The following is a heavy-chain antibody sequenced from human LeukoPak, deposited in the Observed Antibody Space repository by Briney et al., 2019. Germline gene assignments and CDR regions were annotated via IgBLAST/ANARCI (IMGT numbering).Heavy chain of an antibody. CDR1: GFTLNTYT. CDR3: ARSGIKMVRGVIIKSPYHMDV. CDR2: ISSSGTYI. J-gene: IGHJ6*03. D-gene: IGHD3-10*01. Sequence: TGGSLRLSCAASGFTLNTYTMNWVRQAPGKGLEWVASISSSGTYIYYADSVKGRFTISRDDAKNSLSLQMNSLRAEDTAVYYCARSGIKMVRGVIIKSPYHMDVWGKGTTVTVSS. V-gene: IGHV3-21*01.